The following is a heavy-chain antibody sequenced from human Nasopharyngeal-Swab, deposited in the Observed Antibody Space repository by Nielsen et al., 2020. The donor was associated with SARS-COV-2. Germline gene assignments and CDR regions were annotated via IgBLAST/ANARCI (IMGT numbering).Heavy chain of an antibody. CDR2: ISYSGST. CDR3: ARISNSGYDPFDY. J-gene: IGHJ4*02. Sequence: SETLSLTCSVSGGSISSGSYYWNWIRQPPGTGLEWIGYISYSGSTNYNPSLKSRVTLSIDTSKNQFSLKLSSMTAADTAVYYCARISNSGYDPFDYWGQGTLVTVSS. D-gene: IGHD5-12*01. CDR1: GGSISSGSYY. V-gene: IGHV4-61*01.